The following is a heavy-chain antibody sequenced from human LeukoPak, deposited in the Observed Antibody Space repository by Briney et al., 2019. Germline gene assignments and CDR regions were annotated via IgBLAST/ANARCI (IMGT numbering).Heavy chain of an antibody. D-gene: IGHD5-24*01. CDR3: ARDLGRDGYKKFDY. V-gene: IGHV1-69*13. CDR2: IIPIFGTA. Sequence: ASVKVSCKASGGTLSSYAISWVRQAPGQGLEWMGGIIPIFGTANYAQKFQGRVTITADESTSTAYMELSSLRSEDTAVYYCARDLGRDGYKKFDYWGQGTLVTVSS. J-gene: IGHJ4*02. CDR1: GGTLSSYA.